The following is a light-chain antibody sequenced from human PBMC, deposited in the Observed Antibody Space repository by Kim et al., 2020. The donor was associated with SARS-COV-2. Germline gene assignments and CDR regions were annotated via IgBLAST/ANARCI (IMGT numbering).Light chain of an antibody. CDR2: DII. V-gene: IGLV1-51*01. CDR1: TSNIVNNY. CDR3: ATWDGSLNNGV. Sequence: QSALTQPPSVSAAPGQKVTISCSGSTSNIVNNYVSWYQHVPGTAPRLLIYDIIKRPSRVPDRFSGSKSGTTATLDITGLQPEDEADYYCATWDGSLNNGVFGGGTKVTVL. J-gene: IGLJ2*01.